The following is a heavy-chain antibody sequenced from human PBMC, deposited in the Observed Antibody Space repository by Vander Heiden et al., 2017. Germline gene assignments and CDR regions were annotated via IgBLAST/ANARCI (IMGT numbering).Heavy chain of an antibody. D-gene: IGHD3-22*01. J-gene: IGHJ5*02. Sequence: EVQLVESGGSFVQPGGSLKISSPASGVPFRASVIHWLRQACGKGLEWVGRIRSKANSYATAYAASVKGRFTISRDDSKNPAYLQMNSLKTEDTAVYYCTRRGDSSRFDPWGQGTLVTVSS. V-gene: IGHV3-73*02. CDR1: GVPFRASV. CDR2: IRSKANSYAT. CDR3: TRRGDSSRFDP.